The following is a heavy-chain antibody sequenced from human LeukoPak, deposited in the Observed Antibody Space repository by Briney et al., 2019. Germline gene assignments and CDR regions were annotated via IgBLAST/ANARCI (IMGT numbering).Heavy chain of an antibody. CDR1: GLTFSTNS. V-gene: IGHV3-64D*08. CDR3: VTVGMTSIWSYLRFDP. J-gene: IGHJ5*02. CDR2: ITSNGGST. Sequence: QPGGSLRLSCSASGLTFSTNSMHWVRQAPGKGLEFVSAITSNGGSTYYADSVKGRFTISRDNSKNTLYLQMSSLRAEDTAVYYCVTVGMTSIWSYLRFDPRGQGTLVSVSS. D-gene: IGHD1-26*01.